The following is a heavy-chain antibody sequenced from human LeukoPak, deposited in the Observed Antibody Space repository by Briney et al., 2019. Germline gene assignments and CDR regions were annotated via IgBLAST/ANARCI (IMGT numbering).Heavy chain of an antibody. D-gene: IGHD5-12*01. CDR1: GFTFSSYW. V-gene: IGHV3-48*03. CDR3: ARGGQWLRSPLYYYMDV. CDR2: ISSSGNTM. Sequence: GGSLRLSCAASGFTFSSYWMNWVRQAPGKGLEWVSYISSSGNTMYYADSVKGRFTISRDNAKNSLYLQMNSLRAEDTAVYYCARGGQWLRSPLYYYMDVWGKGTTVTISS. J-gene: IGHJ6*03.